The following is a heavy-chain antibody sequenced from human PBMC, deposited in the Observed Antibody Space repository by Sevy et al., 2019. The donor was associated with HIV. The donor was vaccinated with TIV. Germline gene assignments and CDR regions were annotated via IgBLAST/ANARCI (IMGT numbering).Heavy chain of an antibody. V-gene: IGHV3-49*03. Sequence: GGSLRLSCTASGFTFGDYAMSWFRQAPGKWLEWVGFIRSKAYGGTTEYAASVKGRFTISRDDSKSIAYLQMNSLKTEDTAVYYCTRDREMATAYYFDYWGQGTLVTVSS. D-gene: IGHD5-18*01. J-gene: IGHJ4*02. CDR1: GFTFGDYA. CDR2: IRSKAYGGTT. CDR3: TRDREMATAYYFDY.